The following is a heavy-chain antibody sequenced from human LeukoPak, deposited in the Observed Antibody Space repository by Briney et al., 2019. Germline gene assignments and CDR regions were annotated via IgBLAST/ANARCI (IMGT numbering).Heavy chain of an antibody. D-gene: IGHD4-17*01. J-gene: IGHJ4*02. V-gene: IGHV4-39*07. CDR1: GGSISSSSYY. Sequence: SETLSLTCTVSGGSISSSSYYWGWIRQPPGKGLEWIGSIYYSGSTYYNPSLKSRVTISVDTSKNQFSLKLSSVTAADTAVYYCARAEIAVTTSPYFDYWGQGTLVTVSS. CDR2: IYYSGST. CDR3: ARAEIAVTTSPYFDY.